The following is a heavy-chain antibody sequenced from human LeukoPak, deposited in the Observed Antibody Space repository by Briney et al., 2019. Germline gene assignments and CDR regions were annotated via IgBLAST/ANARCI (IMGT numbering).Heavy chain of an antibody. CDR1: SYTFISYG. V-gene: IGHV1-18*01. CDR2: INTYNGNT. J-gene: IGHJ3*02. Sequence: ASVKVSCKASSYTFISYGISWVRQAPGQGLEWMGWINTYNGNTNYAQKLQGRVTMTTDTSTTTAYMELRSLRSDDTAVYYCARDHNWNDGPSPPPFDIWGQGTMVTVSS. CDR3: ARDHNWNDGPSPPPFDI. D-gene: IGHD1-1*01.